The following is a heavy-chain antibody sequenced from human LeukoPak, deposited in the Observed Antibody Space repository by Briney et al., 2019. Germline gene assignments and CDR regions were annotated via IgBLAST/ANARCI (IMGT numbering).Heavy chain of an antibody. V-gene: IGHV3-21*01. CDR3: ARDPPYSDSSGYYYDY. CDR2: ISGSSIYI. D-gene: IGHD3-22*01. Sequence: GGSLRLSCAASGFTFSTHSMNWVRQAPGKGLEWVSSISGSSIYIYYADSVKGRFTISRDNAKNSLYLQMNSLRAEDTAVYYCARDPPYSDSSGYYYDYWGQGTLVTVSS. J-gene: IGHJ4*02. CDR1: GFTFSTHS.